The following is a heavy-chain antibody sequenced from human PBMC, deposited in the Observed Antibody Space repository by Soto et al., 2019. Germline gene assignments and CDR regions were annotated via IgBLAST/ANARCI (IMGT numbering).Heavy chain of an antibody. V-gene: IGHV3-33*08. CDR1: GFTFSSYG. CDR3: ARDGHNWNHGFDY. J-gene: IGHJ4*02. Sequence: GGSLRLSWAASGFTFSSYGMHWVRPAPGKGLEWVAVISYDGSKKYYADSVKGRFTISRDNSKNTLYLEMNSLRAEDTAVYFCARDGHNWNHGFDYWGQGTLVTVSS. D-gene: IGHD1-20*01. CDR2: ISYDGSKK.